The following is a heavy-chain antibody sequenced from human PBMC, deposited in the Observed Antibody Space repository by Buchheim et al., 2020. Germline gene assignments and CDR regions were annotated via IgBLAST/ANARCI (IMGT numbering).Heavy chain of an antibody. CDR1: GFTFSSYA. Sequence: EVQLLESGGGLVQPGGSLRLSCAASGFTFSSYAMNWVRQAPGKGLEWVSAISGSGDSTYYADSVKGRFTLSRDNSQNTLYLQMNSLRAEGTAVYYCATLLGAGTSPSDYGMDVWGQGTT. D-gene: IGHD3-16*01. CDR3: ATLLGAGTSPSDYGMDV. CDR2: ISGSGDST. J-gene: IGHJ6*02. V-gene: IGHV3-23*01.